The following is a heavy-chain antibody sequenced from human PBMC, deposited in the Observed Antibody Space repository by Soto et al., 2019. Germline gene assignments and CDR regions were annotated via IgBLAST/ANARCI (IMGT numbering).Heavy chain of an antibody. CDR3: ARELHLNSPSDAFDL. V-gene: IGHV1-2*02. J-gene: IGHJ3*01. CDR2: MNPNRGGS. Sequence: QVHLVQSGAEVKKPGASVKVSCMASGYNFIAQHIHWVRQAPGLGLEWMGKMNPNRGGSDYAQEIQGRVTVTRDTSISTVYMELTSLKSDDTAVYYCARELHLNSPSDAFDLWGQGTMVIVSS. D-gene: IGHD1-26*01. CDR1: GYNFIAQH.